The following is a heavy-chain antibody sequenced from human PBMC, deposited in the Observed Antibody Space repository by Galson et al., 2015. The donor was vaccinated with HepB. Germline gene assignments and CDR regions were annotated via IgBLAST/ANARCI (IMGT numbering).Heavy chain of an antibody. V-gene: IGHV7-4-1*02. Sequence: VKVSCKASGYTFTDYVVNWVRQAPGQGLEWMGWMNTNTGKPTYAPGFAGRFVFSLDTSVTTAYLQISSLEADDTAVYYCARSPLRFLDWLPYYDYYYMDVWGEETTVTVSS. CDR1: GYTFTDYV. D-gene: IGHD3-3*01. CDR2: MNTNTGKP. CDR3: ARSPLRFLDWLPYYDYYYMDV. J-gene: IGHJ6*03.